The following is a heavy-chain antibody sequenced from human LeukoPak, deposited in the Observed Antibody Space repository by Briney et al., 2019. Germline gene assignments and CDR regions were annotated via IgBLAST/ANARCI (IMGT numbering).Heavy chain of an antibody. V-gene: IGHV4-34*01. CDR1: GGSFSGYY. D-gene: IGHD4-23*01. Sequence: TSEILSLTCAVYGGSFSGYYWSWIRQPPGKGLEWIGEINHSGSTNYNPSLKSRVTISVDTSKNQFSLKLSSVTAADTAVYYCAVKGNHGGTRAGERNWFDPWGQGTLVTVSS. CDR3: AVKGNHGGTRAGERNWFDP. J-gene: IGHJ5*02. CDR2: INHSGST.